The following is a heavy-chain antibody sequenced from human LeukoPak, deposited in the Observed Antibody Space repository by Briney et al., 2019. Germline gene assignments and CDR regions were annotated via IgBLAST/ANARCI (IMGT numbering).Heavy chain of an antibody. J-gene: IGHJ6*02. CDR2: IYYSEST. Sequence: SQTLSLTGTVSGGTISSGDYYWRSTRQPPEKVLGWNRYIYYSESTHYNPSLKSRATISVDTSKNQCSLKLSSVTAADTAVYYYARDQGIVVVPAAIGQRTAYYYYGMDVWGQGTTVTVSS. V-gene: IGHV4-30-4*01. D-gene: IGHD2-2*01. CDR3: ARDQGIVVVPAAIGQRTAYYYYGMDV. CDR1: GGTISSGDYY.